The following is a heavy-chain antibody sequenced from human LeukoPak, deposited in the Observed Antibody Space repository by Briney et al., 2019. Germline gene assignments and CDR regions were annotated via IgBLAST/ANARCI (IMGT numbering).Heavy chain of an antibody. CDR1: GLTFDDYG. CDR2: IYSGGST. CDR3: ARDPGVADYYYYGMDV. D-gene: IGHD6-13*01. V-gene: IGHV3-66*01. J-gene: IGHJ6*02. Sequence: GGSLRLSCAASGLTFDDYGMSWVRQAPGKGLEWVSVIYSGGSTYYADSVKGRFTISRDNSKNTLYLQMNSLRAEDTAVYYCARDPGVADYYYYGMDVWGQGTTVTVSS.